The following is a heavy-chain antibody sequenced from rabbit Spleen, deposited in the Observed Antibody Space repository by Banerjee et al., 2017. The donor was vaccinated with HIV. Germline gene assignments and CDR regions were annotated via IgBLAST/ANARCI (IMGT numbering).Heavy chain of an antibody. CDR3: ARDTGTSFSSYGMDL. V-gene: IGHV1S45*01. J-gene: IGHJ6*01. CDR2: IAGSSSAFT. D-gene: IGHD7-1*01. Sequence: EQLEESGGGLVQPEGSLALTCKASGFSFSNSDYICWVRQAPGKGLEWISCIAGSSSAFTYSATWAKGRFTISKTSSTTVTLQMTSLTVADTATYFCARDTGTSFSSYGMDLWGPGTLVTVS. CDR1: GFSFSNSDY.